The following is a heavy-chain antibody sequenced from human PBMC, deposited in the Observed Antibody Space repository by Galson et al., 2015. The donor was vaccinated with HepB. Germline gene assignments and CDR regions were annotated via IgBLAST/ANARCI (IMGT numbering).Heavy chain of an antibody. CDR3: ARDLGGIAAATYGMDV. CDR2: INAGNGNT. Sequence: SVKVSCKASGYTFTSYAMHWVRQAPGQRLEWMGWINAGNGNTKYSQKFQGRVTITRDTSASTAYMELSSLRSEDTAVYYCARDLGGIAAATYGMDVWGQGTTVTVSS. CDR1: GYTFTSYA. V-gene: IGHV1-3*01. J-gene: IGHJ6*02. D-gene: IGHD6-13*01.